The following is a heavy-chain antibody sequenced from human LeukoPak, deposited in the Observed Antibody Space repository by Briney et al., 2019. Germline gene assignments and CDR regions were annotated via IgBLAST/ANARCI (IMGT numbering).Heavy chain of an antibody. D-gene: IGHD6-19*01. J-gene: IGHJ4*02. CDR2: IYTSGST. V-gene: IGHV4-4*07. Sequence: SETLSLTCTVSGGSISSYYWSWIRQPAGKGLEWIGRIYTSGSTNYSPSLKSRVTMPVDTSKNQFSLKLSSVTAADTAVYYCARGLIAVAGTVYFDYWGQGTLVTVSS. CDR3: ARGLIAVAGTVYFDY. CDR1: GGSISSYY.